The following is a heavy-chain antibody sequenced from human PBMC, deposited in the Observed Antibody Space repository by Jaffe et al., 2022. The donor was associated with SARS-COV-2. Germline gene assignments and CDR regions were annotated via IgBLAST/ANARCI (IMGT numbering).Heavy chain of an antibody. V-gene: IGHV4-4*07. CDR2: IYTSGST. Sequence: QVQLRESGPGLVKPSETLSLTCTVSGDFISTYSWNWIRQPPGKGLEWIGRIYTSGSTQYNPSLKSRVTISVGTSRSHFSLRLNSVTAADTAVYYCARRIMESDVLNADNWFDPWGQGTLVTVSS. CDR1: GDFISTYS. J-gene: IGHJ5*02. CDR3: ARRIMESDVLNADNWFDP. D-gene: IGHD2-8*01.